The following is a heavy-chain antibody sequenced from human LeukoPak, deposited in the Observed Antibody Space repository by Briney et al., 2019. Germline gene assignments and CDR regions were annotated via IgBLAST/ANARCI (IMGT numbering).Heavy chain of an antibody. V-gene: IGHV3-23*01. CDR2: VSGSGGTT. CDR3: AKSDYYDSSGHPSSFEY. Sequence: GGSLRLSCAASGFPFSSYAMSWVRQAPGKGLEWVSGVSGSGGTTYYADTVKGRFTISRDNSKRTLYLQMNSLRAEDTAVYYCAKSDYYDSSGHPSSFEYWGQGTLVTDSS. D-gene: IGHD3-22*01. J-gene: IGHJ4*02. CDR1: GFPFSSYA.